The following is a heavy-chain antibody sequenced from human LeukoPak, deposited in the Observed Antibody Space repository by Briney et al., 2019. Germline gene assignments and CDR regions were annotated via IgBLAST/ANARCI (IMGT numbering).Heavy chain of an antibody. CDR3: ARVVSGSYYYYGMDV. D-gene: IGHD3-10*01. V-gene: IGHV3-30*04. J-gene: IGHJ6*02. CDR2: ISYDGSNK. CDR1: GFTFSSYA. Sequence: GGSLRLSCAASGFTFSSYAMHWVRQAPGKGLEWVAVISYDGSNKYYADSVKGRFTISRDNSKNTLYLQMNSLSAEDTAVYYCARVVSGSYYYYGMDVWGQGTAVTVS.